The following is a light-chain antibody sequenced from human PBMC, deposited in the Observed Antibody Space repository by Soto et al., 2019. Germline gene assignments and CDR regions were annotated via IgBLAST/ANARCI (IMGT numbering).Light chain of an antibody. CDR2: DNN. V-gene: IGLV1-51*01. Sequence: QSVLTQPPSVSAAPGQKVTISCSGSSSKIGNNYVSWYQQLPGTAPKLLIYDNNKRPSGIPDRFSGSKSGTSATLGITGLQTGDEADYYCGTWDSSLSADVVFGGGTQLTVL. CDR1: SSKIGNNY. CDR3: GTWDSSLSADVV. J-gene: IGLJ2*01.